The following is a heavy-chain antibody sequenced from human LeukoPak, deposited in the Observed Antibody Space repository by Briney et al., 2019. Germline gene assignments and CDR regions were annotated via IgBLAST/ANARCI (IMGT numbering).Heavy chain of an antibody. D-gene: IGHD6-13*01. J-gene: IGHJ3*02. CDR2: ISRSSDYI. CDR1: GFTFSSCS. CDR3: ARGQQLHDAFDI. Sequence: GGSLRLSCAASGFTFSSCSMNWVRQAPGKGLEWVSSISRSSDYIYYADSVKGRFTVSRDNAKNSLYLQMNSLRAEDTAVYYCARGQQLHDAFDIWGQGTMVTVSS. V-gene: IGHV3-21*01.